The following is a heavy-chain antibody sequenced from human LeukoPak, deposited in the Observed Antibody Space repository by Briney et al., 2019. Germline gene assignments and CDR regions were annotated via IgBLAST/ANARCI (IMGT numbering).Heavy chain of an antibody. CDR2: IYSSGST. V-gene: IGHV4-4*07. CDR3: AREFYYYDSSGYYRYFDY. J-gene: IGHJ4*02. D-gene: IGHD3-22*01. Sequence: SETLSLTCTVSGGSISNYYWSWIRQPAGKGLEWIGRIYSSGSTNYNPSLKSRVTMSVDTSKNQISLKRSSVTAADTAVYYCAREFYYYDSSGYYRYFDYWGQGTLVTVSS. CDR1: GGSISNYY.